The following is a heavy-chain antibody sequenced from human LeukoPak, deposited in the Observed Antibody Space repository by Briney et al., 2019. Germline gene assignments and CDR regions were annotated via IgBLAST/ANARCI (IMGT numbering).Heavy chain of an antibody. CDR2: MNPNSGNT. CDR3: ARDESPNVYYDSSGYYLPFDY. CDR1: GYTFTSYD. V-gene: IGHV1-8*01. D-gene: IGHD3-22*01. Sequence: ASVKVSCKASGYTFTSYDINWVRQATGQGLEWMGWMNPNSGNTGYAQKFQGRVTMTRNTSISTAYMELRSLRSDDTAVYYCARDESPNVYYDSSGYYLPFDYWGQGTLVTVSS. J-gene: IGHJ4*02.